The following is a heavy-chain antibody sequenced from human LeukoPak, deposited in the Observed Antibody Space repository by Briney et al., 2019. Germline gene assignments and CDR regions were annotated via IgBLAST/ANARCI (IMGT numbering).Heavy chain of an antibody. CDR3: ARVPARNDFWSGYSGYFDY. D-gene: IGHD3-3*01. J-gene: IGHJ4*02. CDR2: IRADNGNT. Sequence: ASVKVSCKASGYTFSSYGFSWVRQAPGQGLEWMGWIRADNGNTNYEQKVQGRVTMTTDTSTSTAYMQLWGLTSDDTAVYYCARVPARNDFWSGYSGYFDYWGQGTLVTVSS. CDR1: GYTFSSYG. V-gene: IGHV1-18*01.